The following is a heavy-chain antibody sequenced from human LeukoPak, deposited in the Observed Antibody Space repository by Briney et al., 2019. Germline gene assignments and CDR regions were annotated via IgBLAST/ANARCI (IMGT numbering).Heavy chain of an antibody. J-gene: IGHJ6*02. CDR1: GYTFTSYD. Sequence: ASVKVSCKASGYTFTSYDINWVRQATGQGLEWMGWKKPNSGRTGFAQKFQGRLTMTTNTSISTAYMELSSLACEDTAVYYCARGPVSTHGMDVWGQGTTVTVSS. V-gene: IGHV1-8*01. CDR2: KKPNSGRT. CDR3: ARGPVSTHGMDV. D-gene: IGHD2-2*01.